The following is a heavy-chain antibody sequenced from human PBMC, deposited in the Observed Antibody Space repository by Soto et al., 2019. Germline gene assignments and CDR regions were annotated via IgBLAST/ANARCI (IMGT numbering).Heavy chain of an antibody. CDR2: INAGNGNT. Sequence: ASVKFYCKASGYTFTSYAMHLVRQAPGQRLDWMGWINAGNGNTKYSQKFQGRVTITRDTSASTAYMELSSLRSEDTAVYYCARAYDILTGYYWNWFDPWGQGTLVTVSS. V-gene: IGHV1-3*01. J-gene: IGHJ5*02. CDR3: ARAYDILTGYYWNWFDP. CDR1: GYTFTSYA. D-gene: IGHD3-9*01.